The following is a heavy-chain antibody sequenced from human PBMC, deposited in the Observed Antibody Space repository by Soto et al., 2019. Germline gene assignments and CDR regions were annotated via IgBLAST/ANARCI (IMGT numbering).Heavy chain of an antibody. Sequence: SETLSLTCAVYGGSFSGYYWSWIRQPPGKGLEWIGEINHSGSTNYNPSLKSRVTISVDTSKNQFSLKLSSVTAADTAVYYCASMAGTWWFDPWGQGTLVTVSS. D-gene: IGHD6-19*01. CDR1: GGSFSGYY. CDR2: INHSGST. CDR3: ASMAGTWWFDP. V-gene: IGHV4-34*01. J-gene: IGHJ5*02.